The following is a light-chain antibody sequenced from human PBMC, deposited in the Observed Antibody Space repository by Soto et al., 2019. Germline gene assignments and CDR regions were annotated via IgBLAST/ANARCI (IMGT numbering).Light chain of an antibody. Sequence: EIVMAQSPANLSVSPGGRATLSCRASQNIRNCLAWYQQKPGQAPRLLIYGVSNRAAGIPGRFSGSGSGTEFTLTIRSLQSEDCAVYYCQQYSNWPPVTFGGGTTVEIK. CDR3: QQYSNWPPVT. CDR2: GVS. CDR1: QNIRNC. V-gene: IGKV3-15*01. J-gene: IGKJ4*01.